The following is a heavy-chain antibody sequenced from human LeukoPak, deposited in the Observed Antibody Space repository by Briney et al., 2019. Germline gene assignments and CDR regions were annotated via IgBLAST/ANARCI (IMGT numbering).Heavy chain of an antibody. J-gene: IGHJ4*02. CDR3: ARESHGSANYYGSGSYYNFAY. V-gene: IGHV1-46*01. CDR2: INPSGGST. D-gene: IGHD3-10*01. Sequence: GASVKVSCKASGYTFTSYYMHWVRQAPGQGLEWMGIINPSGGSTSYAQKFQGRVTMTRDTSTSTVYMELSRLRAEDTAVYYCARESHGSANYYGSGSYYNFAYWGQGTLVTVSS. CDR1: GYTFTSYY.